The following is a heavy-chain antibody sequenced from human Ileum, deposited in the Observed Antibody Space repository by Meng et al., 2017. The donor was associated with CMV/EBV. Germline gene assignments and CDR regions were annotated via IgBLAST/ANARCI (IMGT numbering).Heavy chain of an antibody. D-gene: IGHD3-22*01. CDR3: RSFDGSARRDY. CDR1: GFTFSSNE. Sequence: GGSLRLSCAASGFTFSSNEGVWVRQAPGKGLEFVSYISNNGATIYYLDSVKGRFTISRDIAKNSGYLQMNSLRAEDTAVYYCRSFDGSARRDYWGQGTLVTVSS. J-gene: IGHJ4*02. V-gene: IGHV3-48*03. CDR2: ISNNGATI.